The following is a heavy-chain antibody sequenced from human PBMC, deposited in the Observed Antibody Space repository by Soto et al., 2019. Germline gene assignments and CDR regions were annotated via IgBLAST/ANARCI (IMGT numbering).Heavy chain of an antibody. V-gene: IGHV1-18*01. CDR2: ISPDNGNT. D-gene: IGHD5-12*01. CDR1: GYTFTIYG. J-gene: IGHJ6*02. Sequence: ASVRVSCKASGYTFTIYGINWVRQAPGQGLEWMGWISPDNGNTNYAQKLQGRVTMTTDTSTSTAYMELRSLRSDDTAVYYCARALGYSGYAGMDVWGQGTTVTVSS. CDR3: ARALGYSGYAGMDV.